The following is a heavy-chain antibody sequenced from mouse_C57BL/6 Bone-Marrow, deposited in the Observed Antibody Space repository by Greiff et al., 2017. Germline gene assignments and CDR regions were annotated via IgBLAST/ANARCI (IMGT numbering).Heavy chain of an antibody. CDR1: GYAFSSYW. CDR2: IYPGDGDT. Sequence: QVQLQQSGAELVKPGASVKISCKASGYAFSSYWMNWVKQRPGKGLEWIGQIYPGDGDTNYNGKITGKATLTAAKYSSTAYMQFISLTSEDSAVYFGARWILRGCAYWSQGTMVTDSA. V-gene: IGHV1-80*01. J-gene: IGHJ3*01. CDR3: ARWILRGCAY.